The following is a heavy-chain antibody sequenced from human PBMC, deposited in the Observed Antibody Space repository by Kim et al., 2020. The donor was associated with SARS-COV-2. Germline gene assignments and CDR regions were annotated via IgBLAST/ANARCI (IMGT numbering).Heavy chain of an antibody. J-gene: IGHJ6*02. CDR3: VRHDFNWFLDYYYGMDV. CDR1: GYSFNSYW. CDR2: IYPGDSDT. V-gene: IGHV5-51*01. D-gene: IGHD3-9*01. Sequence: GESLKISCKASGYSFNSYWIGWVRQMPGKGLEWVGIIYPGDSDTRYSPSFQGQVTISADRSIRTAYLQWSSLKASDTAMYYCVRHDFNWFLDYYYGMDVWGQGTTVTVSS.